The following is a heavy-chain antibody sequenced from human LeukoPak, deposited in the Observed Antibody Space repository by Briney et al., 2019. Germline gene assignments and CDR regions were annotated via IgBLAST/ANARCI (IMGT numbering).Heavy chain of an antibody. D-gene: IGHD6-13*01. CDR1: GGSISSGTYY. Sequence: SETLSLTCAVSGGSISSGTYYWTWIRQPAGKGLEWIGRVSISGSSNYNPSLKSRVTISVDTSKNQFSLKLSSVAAADTAVYYCARVSYSSSWYYHYMDVWGKGTTVTVSS. V-gene: IGHV4-61*02. CDR2: VSISGSS. J-gene: IGHJ6*03. CDR3: ARVSYSSSWYYHYMDV.